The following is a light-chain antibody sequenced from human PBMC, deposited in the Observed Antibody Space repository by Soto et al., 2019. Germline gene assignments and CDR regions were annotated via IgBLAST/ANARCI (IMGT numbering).Light chain of an antibody. CDR3: SSYTSSSTVV. CDR2: DVS. J-gene: IGLJ2*01. CDR1: SHDVGGYNY. V-gene: IGLV2-14*03. Sequence: QSVLTQPASVSGSPGQSIAISCTGTSHDVGGYNYVSWYQHHPGKAPKLMIYDVSARPSGVSNRFSGSKSDNTASLTISGLQAEDEAYYYCSSYTSSSTVVFGGGTKVTVL.